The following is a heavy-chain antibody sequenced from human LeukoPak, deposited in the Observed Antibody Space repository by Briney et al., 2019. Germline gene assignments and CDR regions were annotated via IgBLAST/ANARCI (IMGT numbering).Heavy chain of an antibody. Sequence: SETLSLTCTVSGGSISSSSYYWGWIRQPPGKGMEWIGSIYYSGSTYYNPSLKSRVTISVDTSKNQFSLKLSSVTAADRAVYYRARLFGQWELQIDYWGQETLVTVSS. J-gene: IGHJ4*02. CDR2: IYYSGST. D-gene: IGHD1-26*01. CDR1: GGSISSSSYY. V-gene: IGHV4-39*01. CDR3: ARLFGQWELQIDY.